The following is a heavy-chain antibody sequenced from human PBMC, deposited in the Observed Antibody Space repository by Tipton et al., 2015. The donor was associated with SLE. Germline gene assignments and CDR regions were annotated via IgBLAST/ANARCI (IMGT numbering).Heavy chain of an antibody. CDR1: GVTFSDYY. CDR3: ARSTGVYFDY. J-gene: IGHJ4*02. Sequence: SLRLSCAASGVTFSDYYMSWIRQAPGKGLEWVSYISSSSSYTNYANSVKGRFTISRDNARNSLYLEMNSLRAEDTAVYYCARSTGVYFDYWGQGSLVSVSS. V-gene: IGHV3-11*06. CDR2: ISSSSSYT.